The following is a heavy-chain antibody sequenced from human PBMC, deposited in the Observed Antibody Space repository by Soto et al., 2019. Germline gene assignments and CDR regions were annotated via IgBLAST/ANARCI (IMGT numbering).Heavy chain of an antibody. CDR2: IIPIFGTA. CDR1: GGTFSSYA. CDR3: ARGFGRADWLVGAFDI. J-gene: IGHJ3*02. V-gene: IGHV1-69*01. Sequence: QVQLVQSGAEVKKPGSSVKVSCKASGGTFSSYAISWVRQAPGQGLEWMGGIIPIFGTANYAQKFQGRVTISADESTSTAYMELSSLRSEDTAVYYCARGFGRADWLVGAFDICGQGTMVTVSS. D-gene: IGHD3-9*01.